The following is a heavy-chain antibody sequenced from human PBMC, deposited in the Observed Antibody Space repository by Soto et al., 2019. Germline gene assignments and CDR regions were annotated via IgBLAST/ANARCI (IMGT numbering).Heavy chain of an antibody. CDR2: IDPSDSYT. Sequence: GESLKISCKGSGYSFTSYWISWVRQMHGKALEWRGRIDPSDSYTNYRPSFQGNVTISADKSISTAYLQWSSLKASDTAMYSCASVYSSGWYEYYYYYGMEVWGQGTTVTV. D-gene: IGHD6-19*01. V-gene: IGHV5-10-1*01. CDR3: ASVYSSGWYEYYYYYGMEV. CDR1: GYSFTSYW. J-gene: IGHJ6*01.